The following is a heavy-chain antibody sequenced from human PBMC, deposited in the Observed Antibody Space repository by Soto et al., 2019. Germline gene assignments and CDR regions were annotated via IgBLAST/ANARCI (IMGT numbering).Heavy chain of an antibody. Sequence: EVQLVESGGGLVRPGGSLRLSCAVSGFTFRDYWMSWVRQAPGKGLEWVANIKQDGSDEYYVDSMKGRISISRDNAGTSLHLQMTSLRAEDTAVYFCARVDKILYSFNDFGGQGKLVTVSS. CDR1: GFTFRDYW. J-gene: IGHJ4*02. CDR3: ARVDKILYSFNDF. CDR2: IKQDGSDE. D-gene: IGHD2-8*01. V-gene: IGHV3-7*03.